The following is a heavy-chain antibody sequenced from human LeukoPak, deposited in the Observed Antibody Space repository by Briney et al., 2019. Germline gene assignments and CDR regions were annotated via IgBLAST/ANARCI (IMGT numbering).Heavy chain of an antibody. V-gene: IGHV3-21*01. D-gene: IGHD3-22*01. CDR2: ISSSSSYI. Sequence: GGSLRLSCAASGFTFSSYAMSWVRQAPGKGLEWVSSISSSSSYIYYADSVKGRFTISRDNAKNSLYLQMNSLRAEDTAVYYCARESYYYDSSGRTLDYWGQGTLVTVSS. J-gene: IGHJ4*02. CDR3: ARESYYYDSSGRTLDY. CDR1: GFTFSSYA.